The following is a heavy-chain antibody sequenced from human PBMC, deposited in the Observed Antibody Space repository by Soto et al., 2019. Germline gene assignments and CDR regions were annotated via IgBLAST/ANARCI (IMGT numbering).Heavy chain of an antibody. CDR1: GFSFSDYS. V-gene: IGHV3-23*01. Sequence: EVQLLQSGGGLAQPGGSLTLSCAASGFSFSDYSMNWVRRAPGKGLEWVSAFSAGGDYRHYADSVKGRFTISRDNSKNTLFLQMNSLRAEDTARYYCAREARYDRGVYHYEGIDYWGREPWSPSPQ. CDR3: AREARYDRGVYHYEGIDY. J-gene: IGHJ4*02. D-gene: IGHD3-22*01. CDR2: FSAGGDYR.